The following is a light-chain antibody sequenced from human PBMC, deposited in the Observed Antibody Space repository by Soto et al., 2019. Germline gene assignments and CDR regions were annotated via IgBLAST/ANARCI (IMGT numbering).Light chain of an antibody. V-gene: IGKV1-39*01. Sequence: IQMTPSPSTPPAPVGARSTHTCLASQSISNWLAWYQQKPGTAPKVLIYAASSLQRGVPSRFSGSGSGTDFTLIISSLQPEDFATYYCQQSYSPLWTFGQGTKVDIK. CDR3: QQSYSPLWT. CDR1: QSISNW. J-gene: IGKJ1*01. CDR2: AAS.